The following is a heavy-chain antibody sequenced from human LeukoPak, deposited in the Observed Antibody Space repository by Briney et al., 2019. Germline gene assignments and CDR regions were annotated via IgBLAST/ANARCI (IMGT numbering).Heavy chain of an antibody. CDR2: IYHSGST. D-gene: IGHD3-22*01. Sequence: PSETLSLTCTVSGYSISSGYYWGWIRQPPGKGLEWIGSIYHSGSTYYNPSLKSRVTISVDTSKNQFSLKLSSVTAADTAVYYCARDEDYYDSSGPKGGGAFDVWGQGTMVTVSS. CDR3: ARDEDYYDSSGPKGGGAFDV. J-gene: IGHJ3*01. V-gene: IGHV4-38-2*02. CDR1: GYSISSGYY.